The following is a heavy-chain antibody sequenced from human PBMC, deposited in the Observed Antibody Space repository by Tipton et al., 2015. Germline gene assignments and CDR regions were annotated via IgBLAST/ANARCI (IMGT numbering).Heavy chain of an antibody. CDR3: AKNVDAAGRVYYYYYGVDV. J-gene: IGHJ6*02. V-gene: IGHV3-7*03. CDR2: IKQDGSEE. Sequence: GSLRLSCAASGFPFSGYWMTWVRQAPGKGLEWVASIKQDGSEEHYVDSVKGRFTISRDNAKNSLYLHVNSLRAEDTALYYCAKNVDAAGRVYYYYYGVDVWGQGTTVTVSS. D-gene: IGHD6-13*01. CDR1: GFPFSGYW.